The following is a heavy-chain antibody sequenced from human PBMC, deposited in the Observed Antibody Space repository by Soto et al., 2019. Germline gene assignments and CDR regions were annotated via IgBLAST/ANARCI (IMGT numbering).Heavy chain of an antibody. Sequence: ASVKVSCKASGYTFTNFGISWVRQAPGQGLEWMGWISAYNGNTNYAQNFQGRVTMTTDTSTSTAYMELRSLRSDDTAVYYCARSGVAGTFDYWGQGTLVTVSS. D-gene: IGHD6-19*01. CDR2: ISAYNGNT. V-gene: IGHV1-18*01. CDR3: ARSGVAGTFDY. CDR1: GYTFTNFG. J-gene: IGHJ4*02.